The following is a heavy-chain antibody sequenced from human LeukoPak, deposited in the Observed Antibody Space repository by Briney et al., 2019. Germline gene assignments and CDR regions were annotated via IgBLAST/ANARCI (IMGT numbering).Heavy chain of an antibody. V-gene: IGHV3-7*01. CDR2: IKHDGSEKQDGSEK. CDR1: GFTFRQYW. D-gene: IGHD2-15*01. CDR3: ARRNSGTWWSFDS. Sequence: SGGSLRLSCAASGFTFRQYWMSWVRQAPGKGLEGVANIKHDGSEKQDGSEKNYVDSVKGRFTISRDNAKASLFLQMNGLSSEDTAVYYCARRNSGTWWSFDSWGQGTLVTVSS. J-gene: IGHJ4*02.